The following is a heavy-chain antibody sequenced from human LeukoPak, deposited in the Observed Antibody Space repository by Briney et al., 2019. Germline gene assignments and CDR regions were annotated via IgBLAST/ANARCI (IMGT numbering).Heavy chain of an antibody. D-gene: IGHD4-23*01. J-gene: IGHJ3*02. CDR2: IYPGDSDT. V-gene: IGHV5-51*01. Sequence: GESLKISCKGSGYRFSSYWIGWVRQMPGKGLEWMGIIYPGDSDTRYSPSFQGQVTISADKSISTAYLQWSSLKASDTAMYYCARHIDPHTVGAFDIWGQGTMVTVSS. CDR1: GYRFSSYW. CDR3: ARHIDPHTVGAFDI.